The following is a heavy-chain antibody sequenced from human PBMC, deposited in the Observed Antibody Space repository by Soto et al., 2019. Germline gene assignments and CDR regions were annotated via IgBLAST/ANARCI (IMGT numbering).Heavy chain of an antibody. J-gene: IGHJ4*02. D-gene: IGHD6-19*01. CDR1: GFTVSTNY. Sequence: EVQLVESGGGLVQPGGSLRLSCAASGFTVSTNYMSWVRQAPGKGLEWVSVINSGGRTYYSDSVKGRFTISRDNSKNTLYLQMNSLRAEDTAVYYCARDYSSGTRNDFDCWGQGTLVTVSS. CDR3: ARDYSSGTRNDFDC. CDR2: INSGGRT. V-gene: IGHV3-66*01.